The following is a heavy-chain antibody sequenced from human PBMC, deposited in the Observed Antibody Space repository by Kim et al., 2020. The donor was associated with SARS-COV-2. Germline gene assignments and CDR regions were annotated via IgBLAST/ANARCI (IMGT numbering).Heavy chain of an antibody. D-gene: IGHD3-22*01. CDR3: ARWGENSDYYDSSGPDAFDI. V-gene: IGHV1-69*13. CDR1: GGTFSSYA. CDR2: IIPIFGTA. Sequence: SVKVSCKASGGTFSSYAISWVRQAPGQGLEWMGGIIPIFGTANYAQKFQGRVTITADESTSTTYMELSSLRSEDTAVYYCARWGENSDYYDSSGPDAFDIWGQGTMVTVSS. J-gene: IGHJ3*02.